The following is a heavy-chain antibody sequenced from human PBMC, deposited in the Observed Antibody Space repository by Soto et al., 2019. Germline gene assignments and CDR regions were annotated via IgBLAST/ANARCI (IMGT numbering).Heavy chain of an antibody. CDR3: AKPQSGSYYAAFDV. CDR2: ISGSAVST. V-gene: IGHV3-23*01. Sequence: EVNLLESGGGLVQPGGSLRLSCAVSGLTFSDYPMDWLRQAPGKGLEWVSRISGSAVSTYYADSVKGRFTISRDHSNNTLFLEMSSLRGQDTALYFCAKPQSGSYYAAFDVWGQWTMVTVSS. CDR1: GLTFSDYP. J-gene: IGHJ3*01. D-gene: IGHD1-26*01.